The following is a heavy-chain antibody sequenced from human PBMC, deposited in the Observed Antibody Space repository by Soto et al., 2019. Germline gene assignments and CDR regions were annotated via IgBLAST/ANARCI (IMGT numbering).Heavy chain of an antibody. V-gene: IGHV3-48*03. D-gene: IGHD3-16*01. CDR1: GCTVSSCE. J-gene: IGHJ6*02. Sequence: EVQVVESGGGLVQPGGSLRLSCTPSGCTVSSCEMNWVRQAPGKGLEWVSYINTGGVTFYADSVKGRFTISRDNAQNSLLLQMNSLRVEDTAVYYCTRDKGDKVAYGMDVWGQGTTVTVSS. CDR3: TRDKGDKVAYGMDV. CDR2: INTGGVT.